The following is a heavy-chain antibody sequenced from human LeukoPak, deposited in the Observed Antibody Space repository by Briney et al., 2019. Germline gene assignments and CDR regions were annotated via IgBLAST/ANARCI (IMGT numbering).Heavy chain of an antibody. J-gene: IGHJ4*02. CDR3: ADVDTAYNDY. V-gene: IGHV3-30*02. CDR1: GFIFSTYG. Sequence: GGSLRLSCTASGFIFSTYGMHWVRQAPGKGLEWVAFIQFDGSNEYYADSVKGRFTISRDNSKNTLFLQMNSLRAEDPSVYYCADVDTAYNDYWGQGTLVTVSS. CDR2: IQFDGSNE. D-gene: IGHD5-18*01.